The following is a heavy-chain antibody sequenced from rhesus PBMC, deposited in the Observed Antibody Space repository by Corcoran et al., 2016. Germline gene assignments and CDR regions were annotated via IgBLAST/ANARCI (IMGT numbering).Heavy chain of an antibody. CDR1: GFTFSDYY. CDR3: AFGNYFDF. CDR2: ITNAGGTT. D-gene: IGHD4-29*01. V-gene: IGHV3-178*01. Sequence: EVQLVESGGGLVQPGGSLRLSCAASGFTFSDYYMDWIRQAPGKGLEWVSRITNAGGTTWYADSVKGRFIISRENAKNTLYFQMNGLRVEDTAVYYCAFGNYFDFWGQGVLVTVSS. J-gene: IGHJ4*01.